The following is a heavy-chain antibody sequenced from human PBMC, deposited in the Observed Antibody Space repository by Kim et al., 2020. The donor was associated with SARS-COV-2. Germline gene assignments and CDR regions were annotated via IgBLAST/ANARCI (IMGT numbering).Heavy chain of an antibody. CDR1: GGSISSGGYY. J-gene: IGHJ5*02. D-gene: IGHD3-10*01. V-gene: IGHV4-31*03. Sequence: SETLSLTCTVSGGSISSGGYYWSWIRQQPGKGLEWIGYIYYSGSTYYNPSLKSRVTISVDTSKNQFSLKLSSVTAADTAVYYCARDEGNESRFYGSGSYPSPGWFDPWGQGTLVTVSS. CDR3: ARDEGNESRFYGSGSYPSPGWFDP. CDR2: IYYSGST.